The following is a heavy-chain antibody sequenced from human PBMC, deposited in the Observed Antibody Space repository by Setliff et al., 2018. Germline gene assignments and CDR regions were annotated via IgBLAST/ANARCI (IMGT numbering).Heavy chain of an antibody. V-gene: IGHV1-18*01. D-gene: IGHD6-19*01. J-gene: IGHJ3*01. CDR1: GCTFTSYG. Sequence: GASVKVSCKASGCTFTSYGFSWVRQAPGQGLEWMGWISAYNGNTNYGQKYQGGVTMTTDTSTNTVYMELRSLRSDDTAVYSCVREYSGGGLMWGQGTMVTVSS. CDR3: VREYSGGGLM. CDR2: ISAYNGNT.